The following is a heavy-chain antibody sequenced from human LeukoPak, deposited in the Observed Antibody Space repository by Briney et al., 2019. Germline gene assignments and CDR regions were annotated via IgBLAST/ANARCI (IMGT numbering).Heavy chain of an antibody. CDR3: AAPSVVVTAIRLFDY. CDR1: GFTFSSYA. V-gene: IGHV3-23*01. D-gene: IGHD2-21*02. CDR2: ISGSGGST. Sequence: GGSLRLSCAASGFTFSSYAMSWVRQAPGKGLEGVSAISGSGGSTYSAASVKGRFTISRDNSKNTLYLQMNRLRAEDTAVYYCAAPSVVVTAIRLFDYWGQGTLVTVSS. J-gene: IGHJ4*02.